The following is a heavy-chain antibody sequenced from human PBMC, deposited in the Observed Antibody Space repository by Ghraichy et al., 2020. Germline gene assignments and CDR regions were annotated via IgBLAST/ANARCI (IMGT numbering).Heavy chain of an antibody. V-gene: IGHV3-30*02. Sequence: GESLNISCAASGFTFSSYGMHWVRQAPGKGLEWVAFIRYDGSNKYYADSVWGRFTISRDNSENTLYLQMNSLRAEDTAVYFCAKGQEDYGDYADVFDIWGQGTMVTVSS. J-gene: IGHJ3*02. CDR1: GFTFSSYG. D-gene: IGHD4-17*01. CDR2: IRYDGSNK. CDR3: AKGQEDYGDYADVFDI.